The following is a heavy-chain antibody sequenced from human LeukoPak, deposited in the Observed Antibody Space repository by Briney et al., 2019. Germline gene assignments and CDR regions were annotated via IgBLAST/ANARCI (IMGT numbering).Heavy chain of an antibody. V-gene: IGHV4-34*01. CDR3: ARTSRDGYNYEGYYFDY. CDR2: INHSGST. CDR1: GGSFSGYY. D-gene: IGHD5-24*01. Sequence: SETLSLTCAVYGGSFSGYYWSWIRQPPGKGLEWIGEINHSGSTNYNPSLKSRVTISVNTSKNQFSLKLSSVTAADTAVYYCARTSRDGYNYEGYYFDYWGQGTLVTVSS. J-gene: IGHJ4*02.